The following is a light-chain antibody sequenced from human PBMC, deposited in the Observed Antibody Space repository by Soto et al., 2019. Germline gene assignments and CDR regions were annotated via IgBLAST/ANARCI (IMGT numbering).Light chain of an antibody. Sequence: DIQMTQSPSSLSASVGDRVTITCRASQTISSYLNWYQQKPGKAPKLLIYAASSLQSGVPSRFSGSGSGTDFTLTISSLQPEDFAPYYCQQSHSIPYTFGQRTKLEIK. J-gene: IGKJ2*01. V-gene: IGKV1-39*01. CDR1: QTISSY. CDR2: AAS. CDR3: QQSHSIPYT.